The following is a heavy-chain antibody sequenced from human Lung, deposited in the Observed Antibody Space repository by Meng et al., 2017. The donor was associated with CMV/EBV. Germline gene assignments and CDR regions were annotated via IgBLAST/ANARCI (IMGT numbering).Heavy chain of an antibody. CDR1: GYTFTSYG. Sequence: ASXXVSXKASGYTFTSYGISWVRQAPGQGLEWMGWISAYNGNTNYAQKLQGRVTMTKDTSTSTAYMELRSLRSDDTAVYYCARDGPLRFLEWSPYYFDYWXQGTLVTVSS. V-gene: IGHV1-18*01. D-gene: IGHD3-3*01. J-gene: IGHJ4*02. CDR2: ISAYNGNT. CDR3: ARDGPLRFLEWSPYYFDY.